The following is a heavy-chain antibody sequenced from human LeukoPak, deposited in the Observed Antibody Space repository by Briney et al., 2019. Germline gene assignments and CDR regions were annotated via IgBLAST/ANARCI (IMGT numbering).Heavy chain of an antibody. V-gene: IGHV1-69*04. D-gene: IGHD1-26*01. Sequence: GASVKVSCKASGGTFSSYAISWVRQAPGQGLEWMGRIIPILGIANYAQKFQGRVTITADKSTSTAYMELSSLRSEDTAVYYCARDKVGATWFDPWGQGTLVTVSS. CDR1: GGTFSSYA. CDR2: IIPILGIA. CDR3: ARDKVGATWFDP. J-gene: IGHJ5*02.